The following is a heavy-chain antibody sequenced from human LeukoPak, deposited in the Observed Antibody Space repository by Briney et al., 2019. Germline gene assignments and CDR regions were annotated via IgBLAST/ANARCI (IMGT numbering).Heavy chain of an antibody. CDR2: INHSGST. CDR1: GGSISSGSYY. D-gene: IGHD5-24*01. V-gene: IGHV4-39*07. Sequence: PSQTLSLTCTVSGGSISSGSYYWSWIRQPPGKGLEWIGEINHSGSTNYNPSLKSRVTISVDTSKNQFSLKLSSVTAADTAVYYCARGRGGYNSFDYWGQGTLVTVSS. CDR3: ARGRGGYNSFDY. J-gene: IGHJ4*02.